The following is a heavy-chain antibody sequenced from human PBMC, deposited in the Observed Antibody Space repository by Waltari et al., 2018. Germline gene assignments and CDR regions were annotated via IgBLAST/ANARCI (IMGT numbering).Heavy chain of an antibody. CDR1: GFIFSTYG. CDR2: RANDESYK. CDR3: AKTKRLTTISPFDL. V-gene: IGHV3-30*18. J-gene: IGHJ4*02. Sequence: QVQLVESGGGVVQPGGSLRLSWAASGFIFSTYGLHWVRQAPGKGLEGVAERANDESYKYHADSVEGRFTIFRDNLRDTLFLQMNDLRLEDTAVYYCAKTKRLTTISPFDLWGQGTLVTVSS. D-gene: IGHD4-4*01.